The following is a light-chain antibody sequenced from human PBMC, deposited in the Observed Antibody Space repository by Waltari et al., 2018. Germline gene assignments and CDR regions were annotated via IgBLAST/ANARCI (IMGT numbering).Light chain of an antibody. CDR3: QNHERLPAT. J-gene: IGKJ1*01. Sequence: EIVLTQSPGTLSLSPGARATLPCRASHSIGRYLVWYQLKPCQAPRLLIYAASSRATGIPDRFSGSGSGTDFSLTISRLEPEDFAVYYCQNHERLPATFGQGTKVEIK. CDR1: HSIGRY. V-gene: IGKV3-20*01. CDR2: AAS.